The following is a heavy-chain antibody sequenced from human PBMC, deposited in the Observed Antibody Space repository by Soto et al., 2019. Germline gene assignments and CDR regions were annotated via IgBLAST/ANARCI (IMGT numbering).Heavy chain of an antibody. CDR2: IYPGDSGT. J-gene: IGHJ4*02. Sequence: GESLKISCKGSGYSFTTYWIGWVRQMPGKGLEWMGIIYPGDSGTRYSPSFQGQVTFSADKSISTAYLQWSSLKASDTAIYYCARHRGYCSGTSCYSYYFDYWGQGTLVTVSS. V-gene: IGHV5-51*01. CDR3: ARHRGYCSGTSCYSYYFDY. CDR1: GYSFTTYW. D-gene: IGHD2-2*01.